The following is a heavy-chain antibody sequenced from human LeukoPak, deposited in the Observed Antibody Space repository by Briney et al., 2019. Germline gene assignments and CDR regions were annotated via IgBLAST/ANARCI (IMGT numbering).Heavy chain of an antibody. CDR1: GGSVSSGISY. CDR2: ISDSGGS. Sequence: SETLPLTCSVSGGSVSSGISYWSWIRQPPGEGLEWIAYISDSGGSDYNPSLRGRVTISLDTFKNQFSLRLTSVTAADTAVYYCARVAAAGTGPDYWGQETLVTVSS. V-gene: IGHV4-61*01. CDR3: ARVAAAGTGPDY. J-gene: IGHJ4*02. D-gene: IGHD6-13*01.